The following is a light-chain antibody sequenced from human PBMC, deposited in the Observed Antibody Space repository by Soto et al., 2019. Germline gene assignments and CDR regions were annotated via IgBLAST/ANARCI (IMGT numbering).Light chain of an antibody. CDR3: QQYNNWPRT. Sequence: EILMTQSPATLSVSPGERATLSCRASQGVSNYLAWYQQIPGQPPRLLIYGASTRATGIPARFSGSGSGTEFTLTISSLQSEDFAVYYCQQYNNWPRTFGQGTKVEIK. J-gene: IGKJ1*01. V-gene: IGKV3-15*01. CDR2: GAS. CDR1: QGVSNY.